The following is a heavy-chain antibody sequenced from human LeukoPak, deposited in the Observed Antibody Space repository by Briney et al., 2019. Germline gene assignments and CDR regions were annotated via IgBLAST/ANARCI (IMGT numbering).Heavy chain of an antibody. CDR2: IYYSGST. J-gene: IGHJ4*02. V-gene: IGHV4-31*03. Sequence: SQTLSLTCTVSGGSISSGGYSWSWIRQHPGKGLEWIGYIYYSGSTYYNPSLKRRVTISVDTSKNQVSLKLSSVTAADTAVYYCARAALVPFFDYWGQGTLVTVSS. CDR3: ARAALVPFFDY. D-gene: IGHD6-13*01. CDR1: GGSISSGGYS.